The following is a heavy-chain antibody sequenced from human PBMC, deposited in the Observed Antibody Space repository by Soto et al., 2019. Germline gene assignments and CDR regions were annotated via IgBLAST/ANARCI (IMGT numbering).Heavy chain of an antibody. V-gene: IGHV3-23*01. Sequence: GVLRLSCAASGFTFSSYAMSWVRQAPGKGLEWVSAISGSGGSTYYADSVKGRFTISRDNSKNTLYLQMNSLRAEDTAVYYCAKDSYDSSGYPLPQDAFDIWGQGTMVTVSS. CDR3: AKDSYDSSGYPLPQDAFDI. CDR1: GFTFSSYA. J-gene: IGHJ3*02. CDR2: ISGSGGST. D-gene: IGHD3-22*01.